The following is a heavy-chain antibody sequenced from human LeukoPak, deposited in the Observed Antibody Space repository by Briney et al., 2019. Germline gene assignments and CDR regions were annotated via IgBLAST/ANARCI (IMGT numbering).Heavy chain of an antibody. J-gene: IGHJ4*02. V-gene: IGHV3-53*01. CDR1: GFSVSNTY. CDR2: IYSGGST. CDR3: ATDPTPAHS. Sequence: GGSLRLSCAASGFSVSNTYMSWVRQAPGKGLEWVAAIYSGGSTHYVDSVRGRFTISRDTSKNTLYLQMDRLSDEDTAMYYCATDPTPAHSWGQGTRVTVSS.